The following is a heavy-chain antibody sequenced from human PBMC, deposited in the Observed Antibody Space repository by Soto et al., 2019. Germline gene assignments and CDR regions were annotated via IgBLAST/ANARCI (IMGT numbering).Heavy chain of an antibody. CDR1: NGSFTDYF. CDR2: MNHRGGA. D-gene: IGHD3-3*01. Sequence: SETLSLTCAAHNGSFTDYFWTWIRQSPGRGLEWIGEMNHRGGATYNPSLRSRVTISIDTSTNHFSLSLRSVTAAETAVDYCGASGITYDFLRGPHPFDPWGQGTLVTVSS. CDR3: GASGITYDFLRGPHPFDP. V-gene: IGHV4-34*01. J-gene: IGHJ5*02.